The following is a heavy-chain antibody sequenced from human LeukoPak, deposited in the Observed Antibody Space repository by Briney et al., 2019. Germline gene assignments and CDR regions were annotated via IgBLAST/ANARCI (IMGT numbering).Heavy chain of an antibody. J-gene: IGHJ4*02. CDR3: AKGDSSGYADY. V-gene: IGHV3-9*01. CDR2: ISWNSGSI. CDR1: GFTFDDYA. Sequence: GRSLRLSCAASGFTFDDYAMHWVRQAPGKGLEWVSGISWNSGSIGYTDSVKGRFTISRDNAKNSLHLQMNSLRAEDTALYYCAKGDSSGYADYWGQGTLVTVSS. D-gene: IGHD3-22*01.